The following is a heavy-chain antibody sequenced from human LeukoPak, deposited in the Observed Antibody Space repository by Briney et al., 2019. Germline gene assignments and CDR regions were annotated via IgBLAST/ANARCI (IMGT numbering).Heavy chain of an antibody. CDR2: INHSGST. CDR1: GGSISGSSHY. CDR3: ARGLVTHVGLWNY. D-gene: IGHD3-3*01. Sequence: SETLSLTCTVSGGSISGSSHYWGWIRQPPGKGLEWLGEINHSGSTNYNPSLKSRVTISLDTSKNHFSLKLSSVTAADTAVYYCARGLVTHVGLWNYWGQGSLVTVSS. V-gene: IGHV4-39*02. J-gene: IGHJ4*02.